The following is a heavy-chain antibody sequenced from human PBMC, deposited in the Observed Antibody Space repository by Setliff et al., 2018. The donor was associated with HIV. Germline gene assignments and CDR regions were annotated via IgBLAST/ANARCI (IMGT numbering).Heavy chain of an antibody. CDR1: GESFSPYY. CDR3: VRGANFYTPRKRIFDH. J-gene: IGHJ4*02. CDR2: ISHIGSS. D-gene: IGHD3-3*01. V-gene: IGHV4-34*01. Sequence: SETLSLTCAVYGESFSPYYWNWIRQSPGKGLEWIGEISHIGSSNYSPSLESRLTISVDTSKNQVSLKLNSVTAADSAVYYCVRGANFYTPRKRIFDHWGQGVLVTVSS.